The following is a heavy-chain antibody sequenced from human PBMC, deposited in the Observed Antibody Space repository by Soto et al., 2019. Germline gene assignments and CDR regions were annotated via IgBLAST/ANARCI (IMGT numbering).Heavy chain of an antibody. D-gene: IGHD5-18*01. CDR2: IIPIFGAP. CDR1: GGTFSKTA. CDR3: ATPAEPLDTAMLKGLAH. J-gene: IGHJ4*02. V-gene: IGHV1-69*13. Sequence: GAAVKVSCKACGGTFSKTAFIWVRQAPGQGLEWMGGIIPIFGAPNYAQKFQGRLMISADDSASKAYMELNTLTSEDTAVYYCATPAEPLDTAMLKGLAHWGQGTLVTVSS.